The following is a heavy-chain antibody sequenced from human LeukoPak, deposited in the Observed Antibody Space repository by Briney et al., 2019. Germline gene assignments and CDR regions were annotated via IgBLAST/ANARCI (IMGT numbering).Heavy chain of an antibody. J-gene: IGHJ5*02. CDR2: IYYSGST. CDR1: GGSISSYY. CDR3: ARSITMVRAKRLFDP. D-gene: IGHD3-10*01. V-gene: IGHV4-59*01. Sequence: SESLSLTCTVYGGSISSYYWSWIRQPPGKGLEWIGYIYYSGSTNYNPSLKSRVTLSVDTSKNQFSLKLSSVTAADTAVYYCARSITMVRAKRLFDPWGQGTLVTVSS.